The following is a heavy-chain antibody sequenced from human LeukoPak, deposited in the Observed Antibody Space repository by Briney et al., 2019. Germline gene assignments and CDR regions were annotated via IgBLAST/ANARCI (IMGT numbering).Heavy chain of an antibody. J-gene: IGHJ3*02. CDR1: GGSISSYY. CDR2: IYYSGST. Sequence: SETLSLTCTVSGGSISSYYWSWIRQPPGKGLEWIGYIYYSGSTNYNPSLKSRVTISVETSKNQFSLKLSSVTDADTAVYYCATTYYDYVWGSYHPRDVYAFDIWGQGTMVTVSS. V-gene: IGHV4-59*01. CDR3: ATTYYDYVWGSYHPRDVYAFDI. D-gene: IGHD3-16*02.